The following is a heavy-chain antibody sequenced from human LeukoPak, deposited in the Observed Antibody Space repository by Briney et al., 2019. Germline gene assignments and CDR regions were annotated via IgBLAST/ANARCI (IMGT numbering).Heavy chain of an antibody. CDR1: GYTFTSYY. V-gene: IGHV1-46*01. J-gene: IGHJ5*02. CDR3: ARGLDQLLNWFDP. Sequence: GASVKVSCKASGYTFTSYYMHWVRQAPGQGLEWMGIINPSGGSTSYAQKFQGRVTMTRDTSKNQFSLKLSSVTAADTAVYYCARGLDQLLNWFDPWGQGTLVTVSS. CDR2: INPSGGST. D-gene: IGHD2-2*01.